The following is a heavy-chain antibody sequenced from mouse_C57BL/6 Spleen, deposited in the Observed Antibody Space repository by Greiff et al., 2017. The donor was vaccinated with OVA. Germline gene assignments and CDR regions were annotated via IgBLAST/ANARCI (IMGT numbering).Heavy chain of an antibody. Sequence: QVQLKQSGAELVRPGASVTLSCTASGYTFTDYELHWVKQTPVHGLEWIGAIDPETGGTAYNQKFKGKAILTADKSSSTAYMELRILTSQDSAVYYGTREAMVTTEDYYAVDYWGQGTSVTVSS. V-gene: IGHV1-15*01. CDR2: IDPETGGT. CDR3: TREAMVTTEDYYAVDY. D-gene: IGHD2-2*01. CDR1: GYTFTDYE. J-gene: IGHJ4*01.